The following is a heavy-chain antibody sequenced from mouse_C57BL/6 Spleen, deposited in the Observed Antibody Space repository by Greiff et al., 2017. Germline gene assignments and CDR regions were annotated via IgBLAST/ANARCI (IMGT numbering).Heavy chain of an antibody. CDR2: ISGGGGNT. V-gene: IGHV5-9*01. CDR1: GFTFSSYT. J-gene: IGHJ1*03. CDR3: ARLPHWYFDV. Sequence: VESGGGLVKPGGSLKLSCAASGFTFSSYTMSWVRQTPEKRLEWVATISGGGGNTYYPDSVKGRFTISRDNAKNTLYLQMSSLRSEDTAWYYCARLPHWYFDVWGTGTTVTVSS.